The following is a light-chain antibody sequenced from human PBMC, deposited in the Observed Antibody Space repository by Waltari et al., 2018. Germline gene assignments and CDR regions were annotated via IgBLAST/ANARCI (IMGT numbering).Light chain of an antibody. J-gene: IGLJ3*02. CDR3: ALYMGSGIWV. CDR2: KAN. V-gene: IGLV8-61*01. Sequence: QTVVTQEPSLSVSPGGTVTLTCALSSGSLSTTSYATWYQQTPGQAPRTTVDKANGRSSGVPERFSGSIHGNTAALTITGAQADDESDYYCALYMGSGIWVFGGGTRLTVL. CDR1: SGSLSTTSY.